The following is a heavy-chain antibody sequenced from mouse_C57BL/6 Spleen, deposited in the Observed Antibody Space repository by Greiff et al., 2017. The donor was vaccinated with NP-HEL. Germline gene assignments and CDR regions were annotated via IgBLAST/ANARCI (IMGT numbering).Heavy chain of an antibody. Sequence: QVQLQQSGAELARPGASVKLSCKASGYTFTSYGISWVKQRTGQGLEWIGEIYPRSGNTYYNEKFKGKATLTADKSSSTSYMELRSLTSEDSAVYFCARDYGNLDYAMDYWGQGTSVTVSS. CDR1: GYTFTSYG. CDR2: IYPRSGNT. J-gene: IGHJ4*01. CDR3: ARDYGNLDYAMDY. V-gene: IGHV1-81*01. D-gene: IGHD2-1*01.